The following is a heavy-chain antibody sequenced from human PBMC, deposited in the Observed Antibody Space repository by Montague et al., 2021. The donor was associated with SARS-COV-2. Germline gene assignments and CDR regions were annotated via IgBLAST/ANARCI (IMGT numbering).Heavy chain of an antibody. CDR3: ARGRRILLWFGELLSGGDYYGMDV. V-gene: IGHV4-34*01. D-gene: IGHD3-10*01. J-gene: IGHJ6*02. CDR1: GGSLSGYY. Sequence: SETLSLTCAVYGGSLSGYYWSWIRQPPGEGLEWIGEINHSGSTNYNPSLKSRVTISVDTSKNQFSLKLSSVTAADTAVYYCARGRRILLWFGELLSGGDYYGMDVWGQGTTVTVSS. CDR2: INHSGST.